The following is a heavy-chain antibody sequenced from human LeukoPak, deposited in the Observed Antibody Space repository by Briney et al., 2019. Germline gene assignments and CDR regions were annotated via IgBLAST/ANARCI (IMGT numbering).Heavy chain of an antibody. CDR2: ISSSSSYI. CDR1: GFTFSSYS. V-gene: IGHV3-21*01. Sequence: GGSLRLFCAASGFTFSSYSMNWVRQAPGKGLEWVSSISSSSSYIYYADSVKGRFTVSRDNAKNTLYPQMNSLRAEDTAVYYCATGRGTPLGFWGQGALVTVSS. J-gene: IGHJ4*02. CDR3: ATGRGTPLGF. D-gene: IGHD1-14*01.